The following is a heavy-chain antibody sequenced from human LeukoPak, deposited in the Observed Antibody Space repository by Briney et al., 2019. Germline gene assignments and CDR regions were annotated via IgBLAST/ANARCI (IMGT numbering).Heavy chain of an antibody. V-gene: IGHV5-51*01. D-gene: IGHD2-2*01. CDR3: ARGMFASTSFDYYYYYMDV. CDR1: GYKFTSYW. J-gene: IGHJ6*03. Sequence: GESLKISCNGSGYKFTSYWIAWVRQMPGKGLEWMGIIYPGDSDTKYSPSFQGQVTISADKSISTAYLQWSSLKDSDTAMYYCARGMFASTSFDYYYYYMDVWGKGTTVTVSS. CDR2: IYPGDSDT.